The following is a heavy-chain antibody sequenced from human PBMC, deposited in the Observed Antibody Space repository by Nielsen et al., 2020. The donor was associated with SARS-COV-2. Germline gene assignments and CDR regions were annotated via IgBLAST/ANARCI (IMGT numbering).Heavy chain of an antibody. CDR1: GGSISSYY. Sequence: SETLSLTCTVSGGSISSYYWSWIRQPPGKGLEWIGYIYYSGSTNYNPSLKSRVTISVDTSKNQFSLKLSSVTAADTAVYYCARARLITMVRGFAYWGQGSLVTVSS. J-gene: IGHJ4*02. CDR3: ARARLITMVRGFAY. CDR2: IYYSGST. D-gene: IGHD3-10*01. V-gene: IGHV4-59*01.